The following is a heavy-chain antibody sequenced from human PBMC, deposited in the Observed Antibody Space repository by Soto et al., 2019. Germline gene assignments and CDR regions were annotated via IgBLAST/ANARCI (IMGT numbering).Heavy chain of an antibody. CDR2: IGISGDT. J-gene: IGHJ4*02. CDR3: ARGQEVGAHFFDF. V-gene: IGHV3-13*04. Sequence: PGGSLRLSGEASGFTFSDFDMHWVRQPTGKGLEWVSTIGISGDTYYAVSVKGRFTISRDNAKNSSSLQMNSLRAGDTALYFCARGQEVGAHFFDFWGQGTQVTVSS. D-gene: IGHD2-15*01. CDR1: GFTFSDFD.